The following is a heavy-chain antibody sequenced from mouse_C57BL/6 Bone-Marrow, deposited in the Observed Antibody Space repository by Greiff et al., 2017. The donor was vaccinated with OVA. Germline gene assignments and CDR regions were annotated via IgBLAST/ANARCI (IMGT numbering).Heavy chain of an antibody. J-gene: IGHJ1*03. CDR3: ASPYGNYRYFDV. Sequence: DVQLQESGPGLVKPSQSLSLTCSVTGYSITSGYYWNWIRQFPGNKLEWMGYISYDGSNNYNPSLKNRISITRDTSKNQFFLKLNSVTTEDTATYYCASPYGNYRYFDVWGTGTTVTVSS. V-gene: IGHV3-6*01. CDR2: ISYDGSN. D-gene: IGHD2-1*01. CDR1: GYSITSGYY.